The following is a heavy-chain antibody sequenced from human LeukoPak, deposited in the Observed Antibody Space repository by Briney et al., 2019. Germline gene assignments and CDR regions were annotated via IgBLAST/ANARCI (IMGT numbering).Heavy chain of an antibody. CDR3: ARDSGSGSYYTTSRDYGMDV. D-gene: IGHD3-10*01. CDR2: IYSGGST. V-gene: IGHV3-66*01. Sequence: GGSLRLSCAASGFTVSSTYMSWVRQAPGKGLEWVSVIYSGGSTYYADSVKGRFTISRDNSKNTLYLQMNSLRAEDTAVYYCARDSGSGSYYTTSRDYGMDVWGQGTTVTVSS. J-gene: IGHJ6*02. CDR1: GFTVSSTY.